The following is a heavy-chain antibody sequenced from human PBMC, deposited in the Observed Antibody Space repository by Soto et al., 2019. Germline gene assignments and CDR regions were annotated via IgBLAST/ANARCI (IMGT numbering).Heavy chain of an antibody. CDR1: GFTFSSYA. D-gene: IGHD1-26*01. CDR2: ISYDGSNK. J-gene: IGHJ4*02. Sequence: GGSLRLSCAASGFTFSSYAMHWVRQAPGKGLEWVAVISYDGSNKYYADSVKGRFTISRDNSKNTLYLQMNSLRAEDTAVYYCASGPVGATPSPYWGQGNLVTVSS. V-gene: IGHV3-30-3*01. CDR3: ASGPVGATPSPY.